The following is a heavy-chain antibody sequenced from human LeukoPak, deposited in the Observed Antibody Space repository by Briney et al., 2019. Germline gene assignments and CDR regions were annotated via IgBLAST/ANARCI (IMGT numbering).Heavy chain of an antibody. CDR2: IYHSGST. Sequence: SETLSLTCTVSGGSISSYYWSWIRQPPGKGLEWIGSIYHSGSTHYNPSLKSRVTISIITSKNQFSLKLSSVTATDTALYYCARRIAVTGSFDYWGQGTLVTVSS. CDR1: GGSISSYY. D-gene: IGHD6-19*01. CDR3: ARRIAVTGSFDY. J-gene: IGHJ4*02. V-gene: IGHV4-59*08.